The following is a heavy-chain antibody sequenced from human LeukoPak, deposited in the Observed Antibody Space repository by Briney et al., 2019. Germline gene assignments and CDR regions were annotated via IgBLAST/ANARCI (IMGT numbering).Heavy chain of an antibody. D-gene: IGHD4-17*01. J-gene: IGHJ4*02. CDR2: IYHSGST. V-gene: IGHV4-30-2*01. Sequence: PSQTLSLTCAVSGGSISSGGYSWSWLRQPPGTGLEWIGYIYHSGSTYYNPSLKSRVTISVDRSKNQFSLKLSSVTAADTAVYYCARAGDYGDYVFDYWGQGTLVTVSS. CDR3: ARAGDYGDYVFDY. CDR1: GGSISSGGYS.